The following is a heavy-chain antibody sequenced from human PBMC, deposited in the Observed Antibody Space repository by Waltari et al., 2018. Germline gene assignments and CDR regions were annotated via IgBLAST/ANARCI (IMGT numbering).Heavy chain of an antibody. CDR1: GYSISSGYY. CDR2: IYHSGST. Sequence: QVQLQESGPGLVKPSETLSLTCAVSGYSISSGYYWGWIRQPPGKGLEWIGSIYHSGSTYYNPSLKSRVTISVDTSKNQFSLKLSSVTAADTAVYYCARAPSIAARRDAFDIWGQGTMVTVSS. V-gene: IGHV4-38-2*01. CDR3: ARAPSIAARRDAFDI. J-gene: IGHJ3*02. D-gene: IGHD6-6*01.